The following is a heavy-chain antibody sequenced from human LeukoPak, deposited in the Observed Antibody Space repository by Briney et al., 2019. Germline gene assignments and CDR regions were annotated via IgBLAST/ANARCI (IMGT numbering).Heavy chain of an antibody. J-gene: IGHJ5*02. CDR2: INPNSGGT. Sequence: ASVKVSCKASGYTFTGYYMHWVRQAPEQGLEWMGWINPNSGGTNYAQKFQGRVTMTRDTSISTAYMELSRLRSDDTAVYYCARACGGGSCYSGFGNWFDPWGQGTLVTVSS. CDR3: ARACGGGSCYSGFGNWFDP. CDR1: GYTFTGYY. V-gene: IGHV1-2*02. D-gene: IGHD2-15*01.